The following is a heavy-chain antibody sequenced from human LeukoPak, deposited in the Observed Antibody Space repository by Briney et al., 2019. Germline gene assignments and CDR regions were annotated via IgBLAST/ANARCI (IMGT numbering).Heavy chain of an antibody. D-gene: IGHD3-22*01. CDR3: AKDRDSSGYSDAFDI. CDR1: GFTFSSYA. J-gene: IGHJ3*02. Sequence: AGGSLRLSCAASGFTFSSYAMSWVRQAPGKGLEWVSAISGSGGSTYYADSVKGRFTISRDNSKNTLYLQMNSLRAEDTAVYYCAKDRDSSGYSDAFDIWGQGTMVTVSS. CDR2: ISGSGGST. V-gene: IGHV3-23*01.